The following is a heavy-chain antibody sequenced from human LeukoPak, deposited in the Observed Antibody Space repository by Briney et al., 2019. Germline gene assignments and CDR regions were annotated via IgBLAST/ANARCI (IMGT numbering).Heavy chain of an antibody. CDR2: ISYDGSNK. Sequence: GGSLRLSCAASGFTFSSYAMHWVRQAPGKGLEWVAVISYDGSNKYYADSVKGRFTISRDNSKNTLYLQMNSLRAEDTAVYYCARDVGGTAMFPFDYWGQGTLVTVSS. V-gene: IGHV3-30-3*01. CDR1: GFTFSSYA. D-gene: IGHD5-18*01. J-gene: IGHJ4*02. CDR3: ARDVGGTAMFPFDY.